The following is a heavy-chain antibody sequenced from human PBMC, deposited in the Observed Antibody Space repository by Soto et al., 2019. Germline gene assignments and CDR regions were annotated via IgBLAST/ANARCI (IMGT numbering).Heavy chain of an antibody. V-gene: IGHV3-7*01. CDR2: IKQDGSEK. Sequence: EVQLVESGGGLVQPGGSLRLSCAASGFTFSSYWMSWVRQAPGKGLEWVANIKQDGSEKYYVDSVKGRFTISRDNAKNSLYLQMNSLRAEDTAVYYCAREFIWFGELSPNWFDPWGQGTLVTVSS. D-gene: IGHD3-10*01. CDR1: GFTFSSYW. CDR3: AREFIWFGELSPNWFDP. J-gene: IGHJ5*02.